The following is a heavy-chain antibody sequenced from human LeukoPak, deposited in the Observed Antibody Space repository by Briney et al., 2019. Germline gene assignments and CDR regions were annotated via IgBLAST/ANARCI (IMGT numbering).Heavy chain of an antibody. CDR3: ARGGRYYDSSGYSYGWVDY. CDR2: IYYSGST. V-gene: IGHV4-59*01. Sequence: SETLSLTCTVSGGSISSYYWSWIRQPPGKGLEWIGYIYYSGSTNYNPSLKSRVTISVDTSKNQFSLKLSSVTAADTAVYYCARGGRYYDSSGYSYGWVDYWGQGTLVTVSS. J-gene: IGHJ4*02. CDR1: GGSISSYY. D-gene: IGHD3-22*01.